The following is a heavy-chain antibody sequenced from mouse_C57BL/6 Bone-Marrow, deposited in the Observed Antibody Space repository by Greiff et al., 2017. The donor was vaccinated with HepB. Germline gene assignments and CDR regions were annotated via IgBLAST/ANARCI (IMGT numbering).Heavy chain of an antibody. CDR3: ARYNTTVVAFDY. J-gene: IGHJ2*01. D-gene: IGHD1-1*01. CDR1: GYSITSDY. Sequence: EVKLMESGPGLAKPSQTLSLTCSVTGYSITSDYWNWIRKFPGNKLEYMGYLSYSGSTYYNPSLKSRISLTRDTSKNQYYLQFNYMTTEDTATYYCARYNTTVVAFDYWGQGTTLTVSS. V-gene: IGHV3-8*01. CDR2: LSYSGST.